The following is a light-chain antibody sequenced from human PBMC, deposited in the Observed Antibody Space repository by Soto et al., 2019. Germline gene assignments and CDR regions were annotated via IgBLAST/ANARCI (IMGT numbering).Light chain of an antibody. J-gene: IGLJ2*01. V-gene: IGLV2-14*01. CDR1: SSDVGGYNY. CDR3: SSDTGTSAVV. Sequence: QSVLTQPASVSGSPGQSITISCTGTSSDVGGYNYVSWYQQHPGKAPKLMIYAVSNRPSGVSNLFSGSKSDNTASLAISGLQAEDKADDYCSSDTGTSAVVFGGGTQLTVL. CDR2: AVS.